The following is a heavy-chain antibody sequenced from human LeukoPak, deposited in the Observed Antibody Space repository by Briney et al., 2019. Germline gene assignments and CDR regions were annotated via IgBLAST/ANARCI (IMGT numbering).Heavy chain of an antibody. CDR3: TRGDSSSKIDY. CDR1: GFTFNSCS. CDR2: INEDGSEK. V-gene: IGHV3-7*01. D-gene: IGHD6-6*01. J-gene: IGHJ4*02. Sequence: PGGSLRLSCAASGFTFNSCSMTWVRQAPGKGLEWTANINEDGSEKHYVDSVEGRFTISRDNAKNSLYLQMNSLRVEDTALYYCTRGDSSSKIDYWGQGILVIVSS.